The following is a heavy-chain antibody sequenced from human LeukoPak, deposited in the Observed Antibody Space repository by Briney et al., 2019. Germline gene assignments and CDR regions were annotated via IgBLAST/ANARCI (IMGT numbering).Heavy chain of an antibody. J-gene: IGHJ5*02. D-gene: IGHD5-18*01. Sequence: SETLSLTCAVYGGSFSGFYWSWIRQPPGKGLEWFGEINHSGSTNYDPSLKSRVTISVDTSKNQFSLKLSSVTAADTAVYYCARALQLWLRGPGVWFDPWGQGTLVTVSS. V-gene: IGHV4-34*01. CDR2: INHSGST. CDR1: GGSFSGFY. CDR3: ARALQLWLRGPGVWFDP.